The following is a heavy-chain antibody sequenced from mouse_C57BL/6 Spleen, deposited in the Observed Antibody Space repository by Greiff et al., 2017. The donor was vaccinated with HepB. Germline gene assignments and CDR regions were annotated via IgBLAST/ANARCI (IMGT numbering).Heavy chain of an antibody. CDR1: GYTFTSYW. V-gene: IGHV1-59*01. CDR3: ARSRYDYERPSACCAY. Sequence: QVQLQQPGAELVRPGTSVKLSCKASGYTFTSYWMHWVKQRPGQGLEWIGVIDPSDSYTNYNQKFKGKATLTVDTSSSTAYMQLSSLTSEESAVYYCARSRYDYERPSACCAYWGQGTLVTVSA. J-gene: IGHJ3*01. D-gene: IGHD2-4*01. CDR2: IDPSDSYT.